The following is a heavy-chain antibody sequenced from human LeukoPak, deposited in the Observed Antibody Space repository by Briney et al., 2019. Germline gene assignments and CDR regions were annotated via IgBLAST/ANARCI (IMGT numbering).Heavy chain of an antibody. CDR1: GGSISSSSYY. Sequence: PSETLSLTCTVSGGSISSSSYYWGWIRQPPGKGLEWIGSIYYSGSTYYNPSLKSRVTISVDTSKNQFSLKLSSVTAADTAVYYCARSEPLLWFGPIRHAFDIWGQGTMVTVSS. J-gene: IGHJ3*02. CDR2: IYYSGST. D-gene: IGHD3-10*01. CDR3: ARSEPLLWFGPIRHAFDI. V-gene: IGHV4-39*07.